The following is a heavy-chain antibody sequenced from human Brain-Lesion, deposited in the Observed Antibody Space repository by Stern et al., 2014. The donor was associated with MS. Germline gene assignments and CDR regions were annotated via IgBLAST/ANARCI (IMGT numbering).Heavy chain of an antibody. CDR2: IYYRGST. CDR3: AKLWLGELPESPFDY. D-gene: IGHD3-10*01. J-gene: IGHJ4*02. V-gene: IGHV4-39*01. Sequence: VQLVESGPGLVKPSETLSLTCTVSGGSISSSSYYWGWIRQPPGKGLEWIGSIYYRGSTYYNPFLKSRVTISMDTSKHQFSLRLSSVTAADTAVYFCAKLWLGELPESPFDYWGQGTLVTVSS. CDR1: GGSISSSSYY.